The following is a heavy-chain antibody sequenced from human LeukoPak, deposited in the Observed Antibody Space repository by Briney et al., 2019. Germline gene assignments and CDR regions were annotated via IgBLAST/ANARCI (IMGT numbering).Heavy chain of an antibody. D-gene: IGHD4-17*01. V-gene: IGHV3-74*01. Sequence: AGGSLRLSCAASGFAFSTYWMHWVRQAPGKGLVWVSRINSDESNTNYADSVKGRFTISRDNAKHTLYLQMNSLRAEDTAVYYCARDDYGDYFFPYWGQGTLVTVSS. CDR2: INSDESNT. CDR3: ARDDYGDYFFPY. CDR1: GFAFSTYW. J-gene: IGHJ4*02.